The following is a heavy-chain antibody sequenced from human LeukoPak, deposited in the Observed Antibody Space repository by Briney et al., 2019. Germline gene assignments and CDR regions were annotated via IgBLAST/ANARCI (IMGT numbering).Heavy chain of an antibody. CDR3: ARPRYSNYLYNWFDP. V-gene: IGHV1-18*01. Sequence: GASVKVSCKASGYTFTSYGISWVRQAPGQGLKWMGGISAYNGNTNYAQKLQGRVTMTTDTSTSTAYMELRSLRSDDTAVYYCARPRYSNYLYNWFDPWGQGTLVTVSS. CDR1: GYTFTSYG. D-gene: IGHD4-11*01. CDR2: ISAYNGNT. J-gene: IGHJ5*02.